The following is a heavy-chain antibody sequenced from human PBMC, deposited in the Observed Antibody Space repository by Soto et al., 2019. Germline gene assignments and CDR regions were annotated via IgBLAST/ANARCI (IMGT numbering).Heavy chain of an antibody. CDR2: IYYSGST. V-gene: IGHV4-59*01. Sequence: PSEPLSLTCTVSGGSISIYYWSWIRQPPGKGLEWIGYIYYSGSTNYNPSLKSRVTISVDTSKNQFSLKLSSVTAADTAVYYCAREYGGNSDFDYWGQGTLVTVSS. J-gene: IGHJ4*02. D-gene: IGHD2-21*02. CDR1: GGSISIYY. CDR3: AREYGGNSDFDY.